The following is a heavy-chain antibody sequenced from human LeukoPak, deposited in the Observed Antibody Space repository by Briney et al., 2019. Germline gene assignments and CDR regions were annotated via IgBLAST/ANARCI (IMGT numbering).Heavy chain of an antibody. CDR1: GGSISSGSYY. CDR2: IYTSGST. V-gene: IGHV4-61*02. Sequence: SQTLSLTCIVSGGSISSGSYYWSWIRQPAGKGLEWIGRIYTSGSTNYNPSLKSRVTISVDTSKNQFPLKLSSVTAADTAVYYCARVILTGYFDLWGRGTLVTVSS. CDR3: ARVILTGYFDL. D-gene: IGHD3-9*01. J-gene: IGHJ2*01.